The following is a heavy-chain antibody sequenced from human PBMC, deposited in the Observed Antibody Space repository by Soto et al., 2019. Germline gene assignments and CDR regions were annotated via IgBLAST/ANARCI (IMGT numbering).Heavy chain of an antibody. D-gene: IGHD1-26*01. CDR1: GFSFSDHY. Sequence: GGSLRLSCAASGFSFSDHYMDWVRQAPGKGLEWVGRTRNKVNSYTTEYAASVKGRFTISRDDSKNSLYLQVNSLKSEDTAVYYCAKGFGNYWAFDYWGQGTLVTVSS. J-gene: IGHJ4*02. CDR2: TRNKVNSYTT. V-gene: IGHV3-72*01. CDR3: AKGFGNYWAFDY.